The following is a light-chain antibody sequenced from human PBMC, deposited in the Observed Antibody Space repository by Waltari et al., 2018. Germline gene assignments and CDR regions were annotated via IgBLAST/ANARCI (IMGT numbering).Light chain of an antibody. CDR3: QQYNNWLIT. CDR2: GAS. Sequence: EIVMTQSPATLSVSPGERATLSCRASQSVSSSLAWFQQKPGQAPRHLITGASTRAPGSPARFSGSGSGTEFTLTISSLQSEDFAVYYCQQYNNWLITFGQGTRLEIK. J-gene: IGKJ5*01. V-gene: IGKV3-15*01. CDR1: QSVSSS.